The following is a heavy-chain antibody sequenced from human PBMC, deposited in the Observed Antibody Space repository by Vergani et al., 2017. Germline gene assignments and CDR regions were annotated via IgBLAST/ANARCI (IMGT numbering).Heavy chain of an antibody. CDR3: ARDLLPNYDFWSGYSHAYYYYYGMDV. CDR1: GFTFSSYW. CDR2: INSDGSST. D-gene: IGHD3-3*01. Sequence: EVLLVESGGGLVQPGGSLRLSCAASGFTFSSYWMHWVRQAPGKGLVWVSRINSDGSSTSYADSVKGRFTISRDNAKNTRYLQMNSLGADDTAVYYCARDLLPNYDFWSGYSHAYYYYYGMDVWGQGTTVTVSS. J-gene: IGHJ6*02. V-gene: IGHV3-74*01.